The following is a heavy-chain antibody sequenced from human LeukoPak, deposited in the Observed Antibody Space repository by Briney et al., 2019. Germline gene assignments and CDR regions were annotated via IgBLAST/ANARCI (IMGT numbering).Heavy chain of an antibody. D-gene: IGHD6-19*01. V-gene: IGHV3-21*01. Sequence: GGSLRLSCAASGFTFSNYNMNWVRQAPGKGLEWVASISTSSSYIYYADSVKGRFTISRDNSKNALYLQMNGLRAEDTAVYYCARDSGWADYWGQGTQVTVSS. J-gene: IGHJ4*02. CDR3: ARDSGWADY. CDR1: GFTFSNYN. CDR2: ISTSSSYI.